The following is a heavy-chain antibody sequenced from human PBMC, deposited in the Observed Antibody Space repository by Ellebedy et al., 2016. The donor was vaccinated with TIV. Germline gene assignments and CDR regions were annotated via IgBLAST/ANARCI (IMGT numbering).Heavy chain of an antibody. CDR2: ISYDGSNK. V-gene: IGHV3-30*03. Sequence: GESLKISCAASGFTFSNYGMHWVRQAPGKGLEWVAVISYDGSNKNYEDSVKGRFTISRDNSKNTFYLQMNSLRVEDTAVYYCARDGIVATKAFDIWGQGTMVTVSS. D-gene: IGHD5-12*01. CDR3: ARDGIVATKAFDI. J-gene: IGHJ3*02. CDR1: GFTFSNYG.